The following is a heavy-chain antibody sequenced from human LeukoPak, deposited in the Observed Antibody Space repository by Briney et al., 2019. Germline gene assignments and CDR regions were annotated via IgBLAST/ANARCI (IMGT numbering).Heavy chain of an antibody. Sequence: ASVKVSCRASGYTFTGYYMHWVRQAPGQGLEWMGWINPNSGGTNYAQKFQGRVTMTRDTSISTAYMELSRLRSDDTAVYYCARDRRSSTGFDPWGQGTLVTVSS. J-gene: IGHJ5*02. CDR1: GYTFTGYY. CDR2: INPNSGGT. V-gene: IGHV1-2*02. CDR3: ARDRRSSTGFDP. D-gene: IGHD2-2*01.